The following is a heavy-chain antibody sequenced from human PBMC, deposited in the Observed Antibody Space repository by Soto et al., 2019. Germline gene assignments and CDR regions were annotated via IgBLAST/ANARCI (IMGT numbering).Heavy chain of an antibody. J-gene: IGHJ4*02. D-gene: IGHD2-21*01. CDR1: GFTFSNAW. CDR3: TTGEYCGGECYSYAFDY. V-gene: IGHV3-15*01. CDR2: IKSKTDGGTT. Sequence: GGSLRLSCAASGFTFSNAWMSWVRQAPGKGLEWVGRIKSKTDGGTTDYAAPVKARFTISRDDSKNTLYLQMNSLKTEDTAVYYCTTGEYCGGECYSYAFDYWGQGTLVTVSS.